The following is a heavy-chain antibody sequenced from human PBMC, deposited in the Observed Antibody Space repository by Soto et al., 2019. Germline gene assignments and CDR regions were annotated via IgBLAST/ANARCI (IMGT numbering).Heavy chain of an antibody. CDR2: IYWDISN. CDR3: ADKGSEDWNLDD. V-gene: IGHV2-5*02. J-gene: IGHJ4*02. Sequence: QITLKESGPTLVRPTQTLTLTCAFSGFSLSTSGVGVGWIRQPPGKALEWLAVIYWDISNRYSLSLISRITVSNSTSRNLCGLTMTKMFTLDMGTEYCADKGSEDWNLDDRGQGTLVTVSS. D-gene: IGHD1-1*01. CDR1: GFSLSTSGVG.